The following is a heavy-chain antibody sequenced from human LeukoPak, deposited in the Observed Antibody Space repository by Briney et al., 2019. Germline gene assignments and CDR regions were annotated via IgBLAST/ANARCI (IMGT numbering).Heavy chain of an antibody. CDR1: GFTFSSYG. D-gene: IGHD2-15*01. Sequence: VGSLRLSCAASGFTFSSYGMHWVRQGPGKGLEWVTVIWYDGSNKYYADSVKGRFTISRDSSKNTLYLQMNSLRAEDTAVYYCAREADCSGGSCYGGAFDIWGEGTVVTVSS. V-gene: IGHV3-33*08. CDR2: IWYDGSNK. CDR3: AREADCSGGSCYGGAFDI. J-gene: IGHJ3*02.